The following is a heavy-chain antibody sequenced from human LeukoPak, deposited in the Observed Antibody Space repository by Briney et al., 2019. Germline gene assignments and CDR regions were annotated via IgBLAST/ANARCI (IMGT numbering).Heavy chain of an antibody. CDR1: GFTFTSYW. D-gene: IGHD1-26*01. Sequence: PGGSLRLSCAASGFTFTSYWMHWVRQDPGKGLVWVSRINADGSSITYADPVKGRFTISRDNAKNTLYLQMNSLRAEDTAMYYCTRDSVGTNVPPPFDYWGQGTLVTVSS. V-gene: IGHV3-74*01. J-gene: IGHJ4*02. CDR3: TRDSVGTNVPPPFDY. CDR2: INADGSSI.